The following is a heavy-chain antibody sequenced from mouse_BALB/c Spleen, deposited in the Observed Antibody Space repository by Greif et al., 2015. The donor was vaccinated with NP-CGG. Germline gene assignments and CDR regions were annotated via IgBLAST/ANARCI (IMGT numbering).Heavy chain of an antibody. CDR2: IYPGSGNT. V-gene: IGHV1-63*01. CDR1: GYAFTNYW. Sequence: QVQLQQSGAELVRPGTSVKISCKASGYAFTNYWLGWVKQRPGHGLEWIGDIYPGSGNTYYNEKFKGKATLTADKSSSTAYMQLSSLTSEDSAVYFCARDGTTDYAMDYWGQGTSVTVSS. D-gene: IGHD1-1*01. CDR3: ARDGTTDYAMDY. J-gene: IGHJ4*01.